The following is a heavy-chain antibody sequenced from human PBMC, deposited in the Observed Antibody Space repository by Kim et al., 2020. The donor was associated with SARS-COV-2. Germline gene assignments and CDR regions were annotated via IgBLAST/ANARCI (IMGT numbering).Heavy chain of an antibody. Sequence: RSNSYIYYAESVKGRFTIARDNAKNSLYLQMNSLGAEDTAVYYCARDTLFWGQGTLVTVSS. CDR3: ARDTLF. J-gene: IGHJ4*02. CDR2: RSNSYI. V-gene: IGHV3-21*01.